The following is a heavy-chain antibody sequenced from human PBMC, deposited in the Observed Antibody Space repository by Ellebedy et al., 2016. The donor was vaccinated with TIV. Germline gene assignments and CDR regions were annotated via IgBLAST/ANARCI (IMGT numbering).Heavy chain of an antibody. CDR2: IRSKANNYAT. J-gene: IGHJ6*02. CDR3: TGITATGLP. CDR1: GFTFSGSA. Sequence: GESLKISCAASGFTFSGSAVHWVRQASGKGLEWVGRIRSKANNYATAYAASVKGRFTISRDDSKNTAYLQMNSLKTEDTAVYYCTGITATGLPWGQGTTVTVSS. D-gene: IGHD6-13*01. V-gene: IGHV3-73*01.